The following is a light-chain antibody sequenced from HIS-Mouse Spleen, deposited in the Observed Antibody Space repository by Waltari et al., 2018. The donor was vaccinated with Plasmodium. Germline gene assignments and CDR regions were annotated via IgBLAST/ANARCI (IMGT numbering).Light chain of an antibody. Sequence: QSALTQPASVSGSPGQSITISCTGTSSDVGSYNLVSWYQQHPGQAPKRMIYEGSNRPSGVSNRVSGSKSGNTASLTISGLQAEDEADYYCCSYAGSSTNWVFGGGTKLTVL. CDR1: SSDVGSYNL. J-gene: IGLJ3*02. CDR3: CSYAGSSTNWV. CDR2: EGS. V-gene: IGLV2-23*01.